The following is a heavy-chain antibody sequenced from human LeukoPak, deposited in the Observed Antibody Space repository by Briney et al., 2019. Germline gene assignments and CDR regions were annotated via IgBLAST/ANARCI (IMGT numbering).Heavy chain of an antibody. CDR1: GFTFSSYA. Sequence: GGSLRLSCAASGFTFSSYAMSWVRQAPGKGLEWVAVISYDGSNKYYADSVKGRFTISRDNSKNTLYLQMNSLRAEDTAVYYCAKPVSKGLGGPDAFDIWGQGTMVTVSS. CDR2: ISYDGSNK. D-gene: IGHD2-2*01. V-gene: IGHV3-30*18. J-gene: IGHJ3*02. CDR3: AKPVSKGLGGPDAFDI.